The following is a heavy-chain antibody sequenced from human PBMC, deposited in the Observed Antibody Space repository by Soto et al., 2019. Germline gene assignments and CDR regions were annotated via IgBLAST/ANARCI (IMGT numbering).Heavy chain of an antibody. CDR3: ASCYSSSWALYFQH. V-gene: IGHV4-39*01. J-gene: IGHJ1*01. D-gene: IGHD6-13*01. CDR2: IYYSGST. Sequence: QLQLQESGPGLVKPLETLSLTCTVSGGSISNITYYWAWIRQPPGKGLEWIGSIYYSGSTYYNPSLKSRVTIFVDTSKHQCSLRLSSVTAADTALYYCASCYSSSWALYFQHWGRGTLVTVSS. CDR1: GGSISNITYY.